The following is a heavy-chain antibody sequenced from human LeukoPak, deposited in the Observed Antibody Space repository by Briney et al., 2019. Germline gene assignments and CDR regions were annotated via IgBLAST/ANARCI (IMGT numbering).Heavy chain of an antibody. CDR2: IYYSGST. D-gene: IGHD3-22*01. V-gene: IGHV4-30-4*01. Sequence: PSETLSLTCTVSGGSISSGDYYWSWIRQPPGKGLEWIGYIYYSGSTYYNPSLKSRVTISVDTSKNQFSLKLSSVTAADTAVYYCAREDSSGFYDYWGQGTLVTVSS. J-gene: IGHJ4*02. CDR3: AREDSSGFYDY. CDR1: GGSISSGDYY.